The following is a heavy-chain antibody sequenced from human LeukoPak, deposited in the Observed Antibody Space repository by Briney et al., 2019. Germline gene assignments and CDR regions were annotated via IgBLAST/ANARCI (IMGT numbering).Heavy chain of an antibody. Sequence: SETLSLTCTVSGYSISSGYYWGWIRQPPGKGLEWIGSIYHSGSTYYNPSLKSRVTISVDTSENQFSLKLSSVTAADTAVYYCARDSLVVVATIDYWGQGTLVTVSS. J-gene: IGHJ4*02. CDR1: GYSISSGYY. D-gene: IGHD2-15*01. CDR3: ARDSLVVVATIDY. CDR2: IYHSGST. V-gene: IGHV4-38-2*02.